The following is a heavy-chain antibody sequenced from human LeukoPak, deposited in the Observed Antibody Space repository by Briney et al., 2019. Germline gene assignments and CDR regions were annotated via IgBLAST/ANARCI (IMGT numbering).Heavy chain of an antibody. CDR2: IYSTGNT. CDR1: GVSMSSSY. CDR3: ARGKLHYPDS. V-gene: IGHV4-59*01. Sequence: NPSETLSLTCTVSGVSMSSSYGSWVRQPPGKGLEWIAYIYSTGNTKYNPSLASRVTISLDMSKNQFSLTLRSVTAADTAIYYCARGKLHYPDSWGQGTLVTVSS. D-gene: IGHD3-10*01. J-gene: IGHJ4*02.